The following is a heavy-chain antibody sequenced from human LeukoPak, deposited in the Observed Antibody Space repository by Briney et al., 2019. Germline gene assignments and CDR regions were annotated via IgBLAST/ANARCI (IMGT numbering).Heavy chain of an antibody. CDR2: ISGSGGST. CDR3: AKSPDSSGYYSDY. CDR1: GFTFSSYA. Sequence: GGSLRLSCAASGFTFSSYAMSWVRQAPGKGLEWVSAISGSGGSTYYADSVKGRFTISRDNSKNTLYLQMSSLRAEDTAVYYCAKSPDSSGYYSDYWGQGTLVTVSS. V-gene: IGHV3-23*01. D-gene: IGHD3-22*01. J-gene: IGHJ4*02.